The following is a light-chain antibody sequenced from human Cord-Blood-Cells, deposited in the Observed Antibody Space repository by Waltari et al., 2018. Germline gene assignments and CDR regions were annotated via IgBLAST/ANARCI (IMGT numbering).Light chain of an antibody. Sequence: SYELTQPPSVSVSPGQPASITCSGDKLGDKYACWYQQKPGQSPVLVIYQDSKRPSGLPEGFSGSNAGNPATLTISGTQAMDEADYDCQAWDSSTYVFGTGTKVTVL. V-gene: IGLV3-1*01. CDR2: QDS. CDR3: QAWDSSTYV. CDR1: KLGDKY. J-gene: IGLJ1*01.